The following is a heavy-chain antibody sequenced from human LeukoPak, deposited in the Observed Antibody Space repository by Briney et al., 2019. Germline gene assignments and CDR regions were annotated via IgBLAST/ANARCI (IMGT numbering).Heavy chain of an antibody. V-gene: IGHV3-7*01. CDR2: IKEDGSEK. CDR3: ARERHYSSGSYYFDS. Sequence: PGGSLRLSCAASGFIFSNYWMSWVRQAPGKGLEWVANIKEDGSEKNYVDSEKGRFTISRDNAKNSLYLQLNSLRAEDTAVYYCARERHYSSGSYYFDSWGQGTLVTVSS. CDR1: GFIFSNYW. J-gene: IGHJ4*02. D-gene: IGHD3-10*01.